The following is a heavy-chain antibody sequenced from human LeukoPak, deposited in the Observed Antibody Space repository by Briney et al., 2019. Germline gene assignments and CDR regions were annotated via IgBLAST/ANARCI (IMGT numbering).Heavy chain of an antibody. D-gene: IGHD3-10*01. V-gene: IGHV7-4-1*02. CDR1: GYTFTSYA. J-gene: IGHJ4*02. CDR3: ARGRWVTMIRGVQDY. CDR2: INTNTGNP. Sequence: ASVNVSCKASGYTFTSYAMNWVRQAPGQGLEWVGWINTNTGNPTYAQGFTGRFVFSLDTSVSTAYLQISSLKAEDTAVYYCARGRWVTMIRGVQDYWGQGTLVTVSS.